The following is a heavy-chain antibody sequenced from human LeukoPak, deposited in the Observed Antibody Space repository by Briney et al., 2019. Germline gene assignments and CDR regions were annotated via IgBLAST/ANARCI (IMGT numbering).Heavy chain of an antibody. CDR3: ARADGSGSYNDHRYYFDY. CDR1: GGSISSGSYF. J-gene: IGHJ4*02. CDR2: IYTTGST. D-gene: IGHD3-10*01. V-gene: IGHV4-61*02. Sequence: NPSETLSLTCSVSGGSISSGSYFWSWIRQPAGKGLECIGRIYTTGSTNYSPSLKSRVTISIDTFKNQFSLRLSSVTAADTAVYFCARADGSGSYNDHRYYFDYWGQGTLVTVSS.